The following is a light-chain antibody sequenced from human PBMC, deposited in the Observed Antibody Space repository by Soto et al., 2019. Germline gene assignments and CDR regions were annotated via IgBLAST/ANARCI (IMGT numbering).Light chain of an antibody. V-gene: IGKV1-12*01. CDR2: AAS. J-gene: IGKJ2*01. CDR3: QQAHSFPRT. CDR1: QGINNW. Sequence: DIQMTQSPSSVSASVGDRVTITCRASQGINNWLAWYQQKPGKVPKLLIYAASSLPSVVPSRFSGSGSGTDFTLTISSLQAEDFATYYWQQAHSFPRTFGQGTKLEIK.